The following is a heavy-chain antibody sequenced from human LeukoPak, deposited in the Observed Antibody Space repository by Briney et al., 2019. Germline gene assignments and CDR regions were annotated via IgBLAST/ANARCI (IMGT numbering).Heavy chain of an antibody. CDR2: MNPNSGNT. CDR3: ARGVKFPRGYYDFWSGYLYYFDY. V-gene: IGHV1-8*03. J-gene: IGHJ4*02. CDR1: GYTFTSYD. Sequence: ASVKVSCKASGYTFTSYDINWVRQATGQGLEWMGWMNPNSGNTGYAQKFQGRVTITRNTSISTAYMELSSLRSEDTAVYYCARGVKFPRGYYDFWSGYLYYFDYWGQGTLVTVSS. D-gene: IGHD3-3*01.